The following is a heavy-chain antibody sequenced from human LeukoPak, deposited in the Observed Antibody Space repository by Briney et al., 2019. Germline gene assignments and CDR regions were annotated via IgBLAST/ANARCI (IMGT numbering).Heavy chain of an antibody. J-gene: IGHJ6*02. CDR3: ASSVRGVRDYYYYGMDV. D-gene: IGHD3-10*01. V-gene: IGHV3-30-3*01. CDR1: GFTFSSYA. CDR2: ISYDGSNK. Sequence: GGSLRLSCAASGFTFSSYAMHWVRQAPGKGLEWVAVISYDGSNKHYADSVKGRFTISRDNSKNTLYLQMSSLRAEDTAVYYCASSVRGVRDYYYYGMDVWGQGTTVTVSS.